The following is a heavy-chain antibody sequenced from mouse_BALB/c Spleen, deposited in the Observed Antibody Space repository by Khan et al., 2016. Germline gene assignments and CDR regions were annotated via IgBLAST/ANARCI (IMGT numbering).Heavy chain of an antibody. D-gene: IGHD2-10*02. Sequence: QVQLQQSGAELMKPGASVKISCKATGYTFSSYWIEWVKQRPGHGLEWIGEILPGSGSTNYNEKFKGKATFTADTYSNTAYMQHSSLTYEDSAVYYCARLGYGNYYAMAYWSQGTSVTVSS. CDR2: ILPGSGST. V-gene: IGHV1-9*01. J-gene: IGHJ4*01. CDR3: ARLGYGNYYAMAY. CDR1: GYTFSSYW.